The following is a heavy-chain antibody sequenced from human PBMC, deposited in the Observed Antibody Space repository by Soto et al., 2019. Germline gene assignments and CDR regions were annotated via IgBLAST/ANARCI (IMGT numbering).Heavy chain of an antibody. V-gene: IGHV1-18*01. Sequence: ASVKVSCKASGYTFTSYGISWVRKAPGQGLERMGWISAYNGNTNYAQKLQGRVTMTTDTSTSTAYMELRSLRSDDTAVYYCAREGSTSLSHDLFYYYYGMDVWGQGTTVIVAS. CDR3: AREGSTSLSHDLFYYYYGMDV. D-gene: IGHD2-2*01. J-gene: IGHJ6*02. CDR1: GYTFTSYG. CDR2: ISAYNGNT.